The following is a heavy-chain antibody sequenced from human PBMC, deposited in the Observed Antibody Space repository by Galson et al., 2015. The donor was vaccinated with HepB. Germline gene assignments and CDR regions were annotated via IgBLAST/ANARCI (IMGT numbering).Heavy chain of an antibody. V-gene: IGHV3-15*07. CDR3: TRGRTYWIY. Sequence: SPSLSCTASRFIFADAWMNSVRRAPGKGLEWVGRIKSKADGGATDYAARVKSRFTISRDDSEDTLYLQMNSLKTDDTAVYYCTRGRTYWIYWGQGTLVTVSS. J-gene: IGHJ4*02. D-gene: IGHD2-15*01. CDR1: RFIFADAW. CDR2: IKSKADGGAT.